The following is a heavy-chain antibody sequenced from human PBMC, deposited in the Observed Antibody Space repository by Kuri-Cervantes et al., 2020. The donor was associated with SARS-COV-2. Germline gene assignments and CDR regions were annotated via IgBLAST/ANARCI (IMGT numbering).Heavy chain of an antibody. CDR2: ISNSGTT. Sequence: SETLSLTCTVSGGSISGGDDDWNWIRQPPGKGLEWIGYISNSGTTYYNSSLRGRVTISVDTSKSQFSLNLTSVTAADTAVYYCAKETNYYDRSGYYYAWFDPWGQGTLVTVSS. CDR3: AKETNYYDRSGYYYAWFDP. D-gene: IGHD3-22*01. V-gene: IGHV4-30-4*08. J-gene: IGHJ5*02. CDR1: GGSISGGDDD.